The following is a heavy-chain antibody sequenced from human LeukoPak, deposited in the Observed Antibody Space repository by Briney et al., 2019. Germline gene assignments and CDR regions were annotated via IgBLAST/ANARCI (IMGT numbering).Heavy chain of an antibody. D-gene: IGHD6-13*01. V-gene: IGHV3-33*01. J-gene: IGHJ6*02. CDR1: GFTFSSYG. Sequence: QPGRSLRLSCAASGFTFSSYGMHWVRQAPGKGLEWVAVIWYDGSNKYYADSVKGRFTISRDNSKNTLYLQMNSLRAEDTAVYYCARSGAAAGTDYYYYGMDVWGQGTTVTVSS. CDR3: ARSGAAAGTDYYYYGMDV. CDR2: IWYDGSNK.